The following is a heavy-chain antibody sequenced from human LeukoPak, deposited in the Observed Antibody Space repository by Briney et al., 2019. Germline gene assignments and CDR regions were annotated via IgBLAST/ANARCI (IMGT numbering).Heavy chain of an antibody. J-gene: IGHJ4*02. Sequence: GGSLRLSCAASGFTLITYSMNWVRQAPGKGLEWVAVIWYDGSNKYYTDSVKGRFTISRDNSKNTLYLQMNSLRAEDTAVYYCAREYPPRYYYDSSGYLDYWGQGTLVTVSS. CDR3: AREYPPRYYYDSSGYLDY. D-gene: IGHD3-22*01. V-gene: IGHV3-33*08. CDR2: IWYDGSNK. CDR1: GFTLITYS.